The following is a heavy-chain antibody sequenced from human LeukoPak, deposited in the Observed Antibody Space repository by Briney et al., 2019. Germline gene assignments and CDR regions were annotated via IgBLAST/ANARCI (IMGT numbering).Heavy chain of an antibody. CDR1: GFTFDDYA. J-gene: IGHJ4*02. CDR3: AMVTVTTSGY. D-gene: IGHD4-17*01. Sequence: PGGSLRLSCAASGFTFDDYAMHWVRQAPGKGLEWVSGISGSGGSTYYADSVKGRFTISRDNSKNTLYLQMNSLRAEDTAVYYCAMVTVTTSGYWGQGTLVTVSS. CDR2: ISGSGGST. V-gene: IGHV3-23*01.